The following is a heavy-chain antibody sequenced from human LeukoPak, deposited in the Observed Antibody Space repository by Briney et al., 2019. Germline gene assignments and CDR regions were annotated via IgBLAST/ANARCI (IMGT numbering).Heavy chain of an antibody. D-gene: IGHD5-12*01. J-gene: IGHJ6*02. CDR1: GGSFSGYY. V-gene: IGHV4-34*10. Sequence: SSETLSLTCAVYGGSFSGYYWSWIRQPPGKGLEWIGEINHSGSTNYNPSLKSRITMSVDTSKNQFSLKLSSVTAADTAVYYCARDIGGMDVWGQGTTVTVSS. CDR2: INHSGST. CDR3: ARDIGGMDV.